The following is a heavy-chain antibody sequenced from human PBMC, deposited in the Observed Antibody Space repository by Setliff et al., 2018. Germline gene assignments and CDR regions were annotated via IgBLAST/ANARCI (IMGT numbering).Heavy chain of an antibody. Sequence: SETLSLTCAVYGESFSGYFWSWIRQTPEKGLEWIGEISHSGNTNYNPSFKSRVTISIDTSKNQFSLKVNSVTAADTAVYFCARSPSSGAYWNPRPFYSDYWARGTLVTVSS. D-gene: IGHD1-26*01. V-gene: IGHV4-34*01. CDR1: GESFSGYF. J-gene: IGHJ4*02. CDR3: ARSPSSGAYWNPRPFYSDY. CDR2: ISHSGNT.